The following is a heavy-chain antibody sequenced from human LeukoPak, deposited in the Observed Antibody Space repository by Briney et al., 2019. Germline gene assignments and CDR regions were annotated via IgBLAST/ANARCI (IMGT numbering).Heavy chain of an antibody. CDR3: ARDFLGYSYGPFYY. J-gene: IGHJ4*02. CDR1: GGSISSYY. CDR2: IYTSGST. D-gene: IGHD5-18*01. V-gene: IGHV4-4*07. Sequence: SETLSLTCTVAGGSISSYYWSWIRQPAGKGLEWIGRIYTSGSTNYNPSLKSRVTMSVDTSKNQFSLKLSSLTAADTAVYYCARDFLGYSYGPFYYWAQGTLVTVSS.